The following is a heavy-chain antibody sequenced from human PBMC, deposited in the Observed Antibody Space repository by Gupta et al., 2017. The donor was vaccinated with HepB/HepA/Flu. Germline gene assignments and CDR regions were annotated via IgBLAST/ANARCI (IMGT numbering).Heavy chain of an antibody. CDR1: GFNFSAYA. V-gene: IGHV3-30-3*02. CDR3: AKTGGGFGELLQYFDY. D-gene: IGHD3-10*01. CDR2: ISFDGSNK. J-gene: IGHJ4*02. Sequence: QVQLLESGGGVVQPGRSLRLSCAASGFNFSAYAIHWVRQAPGKGLEWVAVISFDGSNKYYGDSVKGRFTISRDNSKTTLYLRMNSLRAEDTAVYYCAKTGGGFGELLQYFDYWGQGTLVTISS.